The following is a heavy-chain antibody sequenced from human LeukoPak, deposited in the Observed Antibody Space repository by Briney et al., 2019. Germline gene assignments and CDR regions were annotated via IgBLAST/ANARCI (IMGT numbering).Heavy chain of an antibody. CDR1: GYTFTGHY. CDR2: INPNSGGT. CDR3: AREGGDDATGNWFDP. D-gene: IGHD3-10*01. Sequence: ASVKVSCKASGYTFTGHYMHWVRQAPGQGLEWMGWINPNSGGTNYAQKFQGRVTMTRDTSISTAYMELSRLRSDDTAVYYCAREGGDDATGNWFDPWGQGTLVTVSS. J-gene: IGHJ5*02. V-gene: IGHV1-2*02.